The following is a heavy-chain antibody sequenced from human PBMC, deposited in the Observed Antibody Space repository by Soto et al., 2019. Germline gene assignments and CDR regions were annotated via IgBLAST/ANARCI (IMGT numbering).Heavy chain of an antibody. D-gene: IGHD4-17*01. J-gene: IGHJ6*02. CDR2: IYPGDSDT. V-gene: IGHV5-51*01. CDR3: ARLGDLDDYCYGMYV. CDR1: GCSFTSYW. Sequence: GESLKISCKGSGCSFTSYWIGWVRQMPGKGLEWMGIIYPGDSDTRYSPSFQGQVTISADKSISTAYLQWSSLKASDTAMYYCARLGDLDDYCYGMYVWGQGTTDTVSS.